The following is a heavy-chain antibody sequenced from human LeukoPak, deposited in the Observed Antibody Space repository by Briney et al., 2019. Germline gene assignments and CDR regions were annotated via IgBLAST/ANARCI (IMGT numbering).Heavy chain of an antibody. D-gene: IGHD3-22*01. V-gene: IGHV5-51*01. Sequence: PGASLKISCKGSGYRFTSYWIAWVRQMPGKGLEWMGIIYPGDSDTRYSPSFQGQVTISADKSISTAYLQWSSLKASDTAMYYCARESYDSSGYFVDYWGQRTLVTVSS. J-gene: IGHJ4*02. CDR3: ARESYDSSGYFVDY. CDR2: IYPGDSDT. CDR1: GYRFTSYW.